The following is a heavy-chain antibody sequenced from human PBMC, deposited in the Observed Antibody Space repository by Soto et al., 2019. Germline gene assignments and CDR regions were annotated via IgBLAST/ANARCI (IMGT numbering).Heavy chain of an antibody. J-gene: IGHJ4*01. D-gene: IGHD3-10*02. CDR3: VRDRDLYRDMFHADL. CDR1: GFTISECS. CDR2: ITIRTGNV. Sequence: GGSLRLSCVASGFTISECSMNWVRQAPGKGLEWLAYITIRTGNVLYADSVRGRFTISADNAENSVILQMNSLRDEDSAVYFCVRDRDLYRDMFHADLWGQGTLVTVSS. V-gene: IGHV3-48*02.